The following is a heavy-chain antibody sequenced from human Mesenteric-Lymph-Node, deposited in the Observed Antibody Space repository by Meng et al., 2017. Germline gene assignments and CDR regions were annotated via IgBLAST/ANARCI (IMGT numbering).Heavy chain of an antibody. CDR3: TRDTRYGMDV. CDR2: IYYSGST. Sequence: LRPSCTVSGASLSSGTYYWGWIRQPPGKGLGWIGSIYYSGSTYYNPSLKSRVTISVDTSKDQFSLELSSVTAADTAVYYCTRDTRYGMDVWGQGTTVTVSS. V-gene: IGHV4-39*07. CDR1: GASLSSGTYY. J-gene: IGHJ6*02.